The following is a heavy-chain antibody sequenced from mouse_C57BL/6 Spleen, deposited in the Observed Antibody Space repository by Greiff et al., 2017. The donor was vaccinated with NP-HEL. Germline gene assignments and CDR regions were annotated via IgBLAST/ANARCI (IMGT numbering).Heavy chain of an antibody. CDR3: ASRDRDGGNYFDY. CDR2: INPSSGYT. Sequence: VQLQQSGAELAKPGASVKLSCKASGYTFTSYWMHWVKQRPGQGLEWIGYINPSSGYTKYNQKFKDKATLTADKSSSTAYMQLSSLTYEDSAVYYCASRDRDGGNYFDYWGQGTTLTVSS. CDR1: GYTFTSYW. J-gene: IGHJ2*01. V-gene: IGHV1-7*01. D-gene: IGHD3-3*01.